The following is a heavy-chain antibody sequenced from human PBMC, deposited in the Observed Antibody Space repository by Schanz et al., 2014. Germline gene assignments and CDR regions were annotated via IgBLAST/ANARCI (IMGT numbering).Heavy chain of an antibody. J-gene: IGHJ4*02. CDR2: ISTFRNEDT. Sequence: QVQLVQSGAEVKKPGASVRVSCKVSGYAFTTYGISWVRQAPGQGPEFMGWISTFRNEDTNSAQRFQGRLTMTTDTSTSTAYMELRSLRSDDTAVYYCARGFEFWDTWGQGTLVIVSS. D-gene: IGHD3-3*01. V-gene: IGHV1-18*01. CDR1: GYAFTTYG. CDR3: ARGFEFWDT.